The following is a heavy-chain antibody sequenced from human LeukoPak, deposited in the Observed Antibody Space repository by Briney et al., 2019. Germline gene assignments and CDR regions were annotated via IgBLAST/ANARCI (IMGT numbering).Heavy chain of an antibody. D-gene: IGHD6-13*01. J-gene: IGHJ5*02. V-gene: IGHV3-30*18. CDR2: ISYDGSNE. Sequence: GGSLRLSCAASGFTFSSYGMHWVRQAPGKGLEWVAVISYDGSNEYYADSVKGRFTISRDNSKNTLYLQMNSLRAEDTAVYYCAKWTPRNIAAAGVDPWGQGTLVTVSS. CDR1: GFTFSSYG. CDR3: AKWTPRNIAAAGVDP.